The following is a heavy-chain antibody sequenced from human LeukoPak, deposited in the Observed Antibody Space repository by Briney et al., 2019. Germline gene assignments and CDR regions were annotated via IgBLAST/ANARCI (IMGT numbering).Heavy chain of an antibody. Sequence: PGGSLRLSCAASGFTFDDYAMHWVRQAPGKGLEWVSGISWNSGSIGYADSVKGRVTISRDNAKNSLFLQMNSLRAEDTALYYCAKASGHCRSTSCPPDYWGQGALVTVSS. V-gene: IGHV3-9*01. CDR2: ISWNSGSI. J-gene: IGHJ4*02. CDR3: AKASGHCRSTSCPPDY. CDR1: GFTFDDYA. D-gene: IGHD2-2*01.